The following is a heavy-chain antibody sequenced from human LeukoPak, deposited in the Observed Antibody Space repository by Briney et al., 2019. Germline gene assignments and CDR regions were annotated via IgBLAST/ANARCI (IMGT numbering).Heavy chain of an antibody. V-gene: IGHV4-59*11. Sequence: SETLSLTCTVSGGSISSHYWSWIRQPPGKGLEWIVYFYYSGSTNYNRSLKRRVTISVETSKNQFSLKLSSVTAADTAVYYCARGGRIAALNWFDPWGQGTLVTVSS. CDR1: GGSISSHY. CDR2: FYYSGST. J-gene: IGHJ5*02. CDR3: ARGGRIAALNWFDP. D-gene: IGHD6-6*01.